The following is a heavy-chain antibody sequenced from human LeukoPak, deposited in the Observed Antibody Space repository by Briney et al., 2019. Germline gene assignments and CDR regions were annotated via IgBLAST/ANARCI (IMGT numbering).Heavy chain of an antibody. CDR1: GYTFTSYG. V-gene: IGHV1-18*01. J-gene: IGHJ6*02. D-gene: IGHD2-2*01. CDR3: ARGSTSCYLGCCYYGMDV. Sequence: GASVKVSCKASGYTFTSYGISWVRQAPGQGLEWVGWISAYNGNTNYAQKLQGRVTMTTDTSTSTAYMELRSLRSDDTAVYYCARGSTSCYLGCCYYGMDVWGQGTTVTVSS. CDR2: ISAYNGNT.